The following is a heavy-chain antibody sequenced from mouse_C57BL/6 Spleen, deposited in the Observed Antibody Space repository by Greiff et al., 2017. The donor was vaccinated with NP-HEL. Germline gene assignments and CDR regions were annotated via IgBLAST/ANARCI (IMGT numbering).Heavy chain of an antibody. D-gene: IGHD1-1*01. CDR3: AREEVVAPPWFAY. CDR2: IYPGSGNT. CDR1: GYTFTDYY. Sequence: QVQLQQSGAELVRPGASVKLSCKASGYTFTDYYINWVKQRPGQGLEWIARIYPGSGNTYYNEKFKGKATLTAEKSSSTAYMQLSSLTSEDSAVYFCAREEVVAPPWFAYWGQGTLVTVSA. V-gene: IGHV1-76*01. J-gene: IGHJ3*01.